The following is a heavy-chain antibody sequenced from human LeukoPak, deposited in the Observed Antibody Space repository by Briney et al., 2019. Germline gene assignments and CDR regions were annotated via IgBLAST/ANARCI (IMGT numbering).Heavy chain of an antibody. Sequence: SETLSLTCTVSGGSISSYYWSWIRQPPGKGLEWIGYIYYSGSTNYNPSLKSRVTISVDTSKNQFSLKLSSVAAADTAVYYCARGFPLSGYDSSGYYLYWGQGTLVTVSS. D-gene: IGHD3-22*01. J-gene: IGHJ4*02. V-gene: IGHV4-59*01. CDR3: ARGFPLSGYDSSGYYLY. CDR2: IYYSGST. CDR1: GGSISSYY.